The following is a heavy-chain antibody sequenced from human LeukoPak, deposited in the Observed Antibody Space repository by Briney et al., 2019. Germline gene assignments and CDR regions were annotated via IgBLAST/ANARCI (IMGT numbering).Heavy chain of an antibody. V-gene: IGHV3-64*01. Sequence: GGSLRLSCAASGFTSSSFVLHWVRQAPGKGLEYVSAITSNGGNTYYANSVKGRFTISRDNSKNTLYLQMGGLRAEDMALYYCARATLEGYYDTWGQGTLVTVSS. D-gene: IGHD3-22*01. CDR2: ITSNGGNT. CDR1: GFTSSSFV. J-gene: IGHJ4*02. CDR3: ARATLEGYYDT.